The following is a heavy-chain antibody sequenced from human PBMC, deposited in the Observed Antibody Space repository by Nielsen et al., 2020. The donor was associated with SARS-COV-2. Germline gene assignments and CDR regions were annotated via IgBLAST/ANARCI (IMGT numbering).Heavy chain of an antibody. CDR3: AKSLMVVRCLDY. Sequence: GESLKISCAASGFTFSSYAMSWVRQAPGKGLEWVSAISGSGGSTYYADSVKGRFTISRDNSKNTLYLQMNSLRAEDTAVYYCAKSLMVVRCLDYWGQGTLVTVSS. J-gene: IGHJ4*02. V-gene: IGHV3-23*01. CDR1: GFTFSSYA. D-gene: IGHD2-15*01. CDR2: ISGSGGST.